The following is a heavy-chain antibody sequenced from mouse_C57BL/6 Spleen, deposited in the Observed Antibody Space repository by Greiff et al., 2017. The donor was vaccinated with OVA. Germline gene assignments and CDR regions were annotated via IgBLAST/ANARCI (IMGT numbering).Heavy chain of an antibody. CDR3: ARHGGYSSFAY. D-gene: IGHD2-3*01. V-gene: IGHV5-9*01. J-gene: IGHJ3*01. CDR1: GFTFSSYT. CDR2: ISGGGGNT. Sequence: EVKLVESGGGLVKPGGSLKLSCAASGFTFSSYTMSWVRQTPEKRLEWVATISGGGGNTYYPDSVTGRFNISRDNAKNTLYLQMSSLRSEDTALYYCARHGGYSSFAYWGQGTLVTVSA.